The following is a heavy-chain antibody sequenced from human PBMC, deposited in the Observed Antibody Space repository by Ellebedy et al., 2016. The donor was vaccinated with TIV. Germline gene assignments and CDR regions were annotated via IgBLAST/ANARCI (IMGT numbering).Heavy chain of an antibody. CDR3: ATERRNYYNGMDV. CDR2: IREDGGDK. D-gene: IGHD2/OR15-2a*01. J-gene: IGHJ6*02. V-gene: IGHV3-7*01. CDR1: GFSFSDYW. Sequence: GESLKISCATSGFSFSDYWLAWVRQAPGKGLEWVANIREDGGDKYYLDSVKGRFTISRDDAETTTFLQMNSLRAEDTGVYYCATERRNYYNGMDVWGQGTTVTVSS.